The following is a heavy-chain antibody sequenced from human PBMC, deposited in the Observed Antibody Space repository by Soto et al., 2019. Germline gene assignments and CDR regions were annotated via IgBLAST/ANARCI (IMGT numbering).Heavy chain of an antibody. CDR2: ISYDGSNK. V-gene: IGHV3-30-3*01. J-gene: IGHJ6*02. CDR1: GFTFSSYA. Sequence: QVQLVESGGGVVQPGRSLRLSCAASGFTFSSYAMHWVRQAPGKGLEWVAVISYDGSNKYYADSVKGRFTISRDNSKNTLYLQMNSLRAEDTAVYYCARWRVVVAATPSSYYYSGMDVWGQGTTVTVSS. CDR3: ARWRVVVAATPSSYYYSGMDV. D-gene: IGHD2-15*01.